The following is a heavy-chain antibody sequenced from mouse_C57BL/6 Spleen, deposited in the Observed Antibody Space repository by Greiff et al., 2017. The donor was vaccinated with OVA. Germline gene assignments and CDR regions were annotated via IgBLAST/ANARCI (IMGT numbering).Heavy chain of an antibody. Sequence: EVKLVESGGGLVKPGGSLKLSCAASGFTFSSYAMSWVRQTPEKRLEWVATISDGGSYTYYPDNVKGRFTISRDNAKNNLYLQMSHLKSEDTAMYYWARDEGYDYFDYWGQGTTLTVSS. V-gene: IGHV5-4*01. CDR3: ARDEGYDYFDY. D-gene: IGHD2-3*01. CDR2: ISDGGSYT. CDR1: GFTFSSYA. J-gene: IGHJ2*01.